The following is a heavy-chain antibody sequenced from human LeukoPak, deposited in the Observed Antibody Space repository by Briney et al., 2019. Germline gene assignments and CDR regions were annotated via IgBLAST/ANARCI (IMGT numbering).Heavy chain of an antibody. V-gene: IGHV1-24*01. CDR2: FDPEDGET. CDR3: VTGLQLWFDY. D-gene: IGHD5-18*01. J-gene: IGHJ4*02. Sequence: GASVKVSCKASGYTFTGYYMHWVRQAPGQGLEWMGGFDPEDGETIYAQKFQGRVTMTEDTSTDTAYMELSSLRSEDTAVYYCVTGLQLWFDYWGQGTLVTVSS. CDR1: GYTFTGYY.